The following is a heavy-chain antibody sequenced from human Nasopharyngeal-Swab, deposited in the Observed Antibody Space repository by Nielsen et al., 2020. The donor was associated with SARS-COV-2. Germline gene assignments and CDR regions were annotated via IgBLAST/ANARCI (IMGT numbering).Heavy chain of an antibody. Sequence: SETLSLTCTVSGGSISSYYWSWIRQPPGEGLEWIGYIYYSGSTNYNPSLKSRVTISVDTSKNQFSLKLSSVTAADTAVYYCARDVAPYGMDVWGQGTTVTVSS. CDR3: ARDVAPYGMDV. CDR2: IYYSGST. CDR1: GGSISSYY. J-gene: IGHJ6*02. V-gene: IGHV4-59*12.